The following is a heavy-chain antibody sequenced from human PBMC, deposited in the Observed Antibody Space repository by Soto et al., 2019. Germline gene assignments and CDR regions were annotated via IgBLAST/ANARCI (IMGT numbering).Heavy chain of an antibody. V-gene: IGHV3-23*01. CDR2: FGVGGNYI. D-gene: IGHD7-27*01. Sequence: EVQLLESGGGLVQPGGSLRLSCAASGFTFSNYAMNWVRQAPGKGLEWVSGFGVGGNYIYYADSVKGRFTISRDNSKNPLYLEMNSLRAEDTAVYYCAKDAISGNQVWDYFDYWGQGTPVTVSS. CDR3: AKDAISGNQVWDYFDY. J-gene: IGHJ4*02. CDR1: GFTFSNYA.